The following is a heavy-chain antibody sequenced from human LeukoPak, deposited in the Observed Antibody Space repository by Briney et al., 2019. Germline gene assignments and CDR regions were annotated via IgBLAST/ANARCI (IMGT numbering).Heavy chain of an antibody. Sequence: PGRSLRLSCAVSGFTFDDYAMHWVRQVPGKGLEWVSAISGSGGSTYYADSVKGRFTISRDNSKNSLYLQMNSLRAEDTAVYYCARETYYYDSSGYYYQDYWGQGTLVTVSS. V-gene: IGHV3-23*01. J-gene: IGHJ4*02. CDR2: ISGSGGST. CDR3: ARETYYYDSSGYYYQDY. CDR1: GFTFDDYA. D-gene: IGHD3-22*01.